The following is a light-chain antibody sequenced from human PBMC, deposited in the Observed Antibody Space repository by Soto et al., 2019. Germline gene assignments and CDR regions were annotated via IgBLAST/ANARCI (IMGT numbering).Light chain of an antibody. Sequence: EIVMTQSPATLSVSPGERATLSCRASQSVYSNLAWYQQKPGQAPRLLIFGTSTRATGVPARFSGSGSGTDFTLTISSLQSEDLAVYYCQQTHSVPYTFGQGTRLEI. CDR2: GTS. J-gene: IGKJ2*01. CDR1: QSVYSN. V-gene: IGKV3-15*01. CDR3: QQTHSVPYT.